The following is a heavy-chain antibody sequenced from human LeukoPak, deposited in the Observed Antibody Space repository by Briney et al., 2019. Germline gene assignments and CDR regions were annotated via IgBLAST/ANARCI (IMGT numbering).Heavy chain of an antibody. J-gene: IGHJ6*02. CDR2: IYHSGST. D-gene: IGHD3-10*01. Sequence: SETLSLTRAVSGGSISSGGYSWSWIRQPPGKGLEWIGYIYHSGSTYYNPSLKSRVTISVDRSKNQFSLKLSSVTAADTAVYYCARGLRGYYGMDVWGQGTTVTVSS. CDR3: ARGLRGYYGMDV. V-gene: IGHV4-30-2*01. CDR1: GGSISSGGYS.